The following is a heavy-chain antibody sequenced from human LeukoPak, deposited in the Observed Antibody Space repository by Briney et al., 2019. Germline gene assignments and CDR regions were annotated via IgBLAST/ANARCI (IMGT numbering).Heavy chain of an antibody. J-gene: IGHJ4*02. Sequence: PGGSLRLSCAASGFTFSSYAMSWVRQAPGKGLEWVSAISGSGGSTYYADSVKGRFTIPRDNSKNTLYLQMNSLRAEDTAVYYCAKDLRRGIQLWLDYWGQGTLVTVSS. D-gene: IGHD5-18*01. CDR3: AKDLRRGIQLWLDY. CDR1: GFTFSSYA. CDR2: ISGSGGST. V-gene: IGHV3-23*01.